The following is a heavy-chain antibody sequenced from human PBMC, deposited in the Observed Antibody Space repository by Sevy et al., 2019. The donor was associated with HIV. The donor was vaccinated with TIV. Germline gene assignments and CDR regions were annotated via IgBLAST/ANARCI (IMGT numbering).Heavy chain of an antibody. CDR3: ARVSSTSPYQKWSYYYYYMDV. J-gene: IGHJ6*03. D-gene: IGHD2-2*01. CDR1: GFTFSSYS. Sequence: RGSLRLSCAASGFTFSSYSMNWVRQAPGKGLEWVSSISSSSSYIYYADSVKGRFTISRDNAKNSLYLQMNSLRAEDTAVYYCARVSSTSPYQKWSYYYYYMDVWGKGTTVTVSS. CDR2: ISSSSSYI. V-gene: IGHV3-21*01.